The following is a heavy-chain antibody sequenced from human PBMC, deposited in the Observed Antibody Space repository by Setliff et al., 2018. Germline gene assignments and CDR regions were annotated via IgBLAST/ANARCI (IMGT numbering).Heavy chain of an antibody. J-gene: IGHJ4*02. CDR3: ARPTPGYSSSWFAD. CDR1: GYTFTSYD. V-gene: IGHV1-69*13. CDR2: IIPIFGTA. D-gene: IGHD6-13*01. Sequence: GASVKVSCKASGYTFTSYDISWVRQAPGQGLEWMGGIIPIFGTANYAQKFQGRVTITADESTSTAYMELSSLRSEDTAVYYCARPTPGYSSSWFADWGQGTLVTVSS.